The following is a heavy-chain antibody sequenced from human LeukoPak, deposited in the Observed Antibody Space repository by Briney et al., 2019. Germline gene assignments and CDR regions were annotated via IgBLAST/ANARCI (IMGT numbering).Heavy chain of an antibody. CDR1: GGSFSGYY. D-gene: IGHD5-24*01. V-gene: IGHV4-34*01. J-gene: IGHJ4*02. CDR2: INHSGST. CDR3: ARGRRWLQALDY. Sequence: SETLSLTCAVYGGSFSGYYWSWIRQPPGKGLEWIGEINHSGSTNYNPSLKSRVTISVDTSKNQYSLKLSSVTAADTAVYYCARGRRWLQALDYWGQGTLVTVSS.